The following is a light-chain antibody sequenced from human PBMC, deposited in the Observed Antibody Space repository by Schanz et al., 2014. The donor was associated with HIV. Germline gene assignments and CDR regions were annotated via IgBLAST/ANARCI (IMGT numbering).Light chain of an antibody. CDR3: EQLNSYPLT. CDR2: KAS. Sequence: DIQMTQSPSTLSASVGDRVTITCRASQDIRARLAWYQQKPGKAPNLLISKASALRVGVPTRFSGRGSGTEFTLTTSNLEPEDFSTYHCEQLNSYPLTFDQGTKVSIK. J-gene: IGKJ1*01. CDR1: QDIRAR. V-gene: IGKV1-5*03.